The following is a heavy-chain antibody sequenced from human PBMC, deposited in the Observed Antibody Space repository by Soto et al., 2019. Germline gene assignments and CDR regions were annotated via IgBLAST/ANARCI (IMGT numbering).Heavy chain of an antibody. V-gene: IGHV1-18*04. Sequence: ASVKVSCKASGYTFTNFGINWVRQAPGQGLEWMGWISTYNGNTNYAPKLQGRVTMTTDTSTTTAYMELRSLRSDDTAVYYCAKDQGNGRLYFDSWGLGTLVTVSS. J-gene: IGHJ4*02. CDR2: ISTYNGNT. CDR3: AKDQGNGRLYFDS. D-gene: IGHD2-8*01. CDR1: GYTFTNFG.